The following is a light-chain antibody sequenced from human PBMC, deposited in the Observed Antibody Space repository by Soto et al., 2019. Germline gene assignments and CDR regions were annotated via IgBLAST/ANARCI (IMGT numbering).Light chain of an antibody. Sequence: DIQMTQSPSTLSATVGDSVSINCRASQRISAWLAWYQQKPGKAPRLLIYKASTLEIGVPSRFSGSGSGTEFTLTISSLQPDDVAIYYCQQYNDYSWTFGQGTKVDLK. CDR3: QQYNDYSWT. J-gene: IGKJ1*01. CDR2: KAS. V-gene: IGKV1-5*03. CDR1: QRISAW.